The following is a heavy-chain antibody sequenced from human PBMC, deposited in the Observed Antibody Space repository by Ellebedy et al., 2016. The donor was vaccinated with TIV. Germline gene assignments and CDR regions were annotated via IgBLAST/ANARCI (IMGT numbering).Heavy chain of an antibody. D-gene: IGHD3-9*01. V-gene: IGHV3-74*01. CDR2: INTDGSST. Sequence: GESLKISCVASGFTLSGYWMHWVRQVPGKGLVWLARINTDGSSTSYADSVEGRFTISRDNAKKTLYLEMSGLRVEDTAVYYCARESVRYFDWDYWGQGTLVAV. CDR1: GFTLSGYW. J-gene: IGHJ4*02. CDR3: ARESVRYFDWDY.